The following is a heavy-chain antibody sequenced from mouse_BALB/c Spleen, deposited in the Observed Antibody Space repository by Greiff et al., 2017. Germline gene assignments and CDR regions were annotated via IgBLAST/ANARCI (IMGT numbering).Heavy chain of an antibody. CDR2: IWTGGGT. V-gene: IGHV2-9-2*01. D-gene: IGHD2-14*01. CDR3: VRDRYDGAWFAY. Sequence: VQLQESGPGLVAPSQSLSITCTVSGFSLTSYDISWIRQPPGKGLEWLGVIWTGGGTNYNSAFMSRLSISKDNSKSQVFLKMNSLQTDDTAIYYCVRDRYDGAWFAYWGQGTLVTVSA. CDR1: GFSLTSYD. J-gene: IGHJ3*01.